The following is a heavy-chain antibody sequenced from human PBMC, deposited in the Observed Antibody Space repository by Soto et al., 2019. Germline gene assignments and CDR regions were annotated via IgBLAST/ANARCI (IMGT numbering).Heavy chain of an antibody. D-gene: IGHD3-16*02. Sequence: ASVKVSCKASGYTFTSYGISWVRQAPGQGLEWMGWISAYNGNTNYAQKLQGRVTMTTDTSTSTAYMELRSLRSDDTAVYYCARQPYDYVWGSYRPNFDYWGQGTLVTVSS. V-gene: IGHV1-18*01. CDR1: GYTFTSYG. CDR2: ISAYNGNT. CDR3: ARQPYDYVWGSYRPNFDY. J-gene: IGHJ4*02.